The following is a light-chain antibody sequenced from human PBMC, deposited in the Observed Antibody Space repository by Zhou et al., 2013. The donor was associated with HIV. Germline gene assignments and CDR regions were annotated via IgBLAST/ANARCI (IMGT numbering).Light chain of an antibody. J-gene: IGKJ1*01. Sequence: DIQMTQSPSTLSASLGETVTITCRASQSISSWLAWYQQKPGKAPSLLIYEASNLQIGVPSRFSGSGSGTEFTLTISSLQPDDFATYYCQQYNSYPWTFGQGTKVEIK. CDR2: EAS. CDR1: QSISSW. CDR3: QQYNSYPWT. V-gene: IGKV1-5*03.